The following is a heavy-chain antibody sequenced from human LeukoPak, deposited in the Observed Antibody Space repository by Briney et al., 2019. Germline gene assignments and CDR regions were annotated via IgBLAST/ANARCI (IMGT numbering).Heavy chain of an antibody. J-gene: IGHJ4*02. D-gene: IGHD2-15*01. CDR1: GFSFSYYW. V-gene: IGHV3-23*01. CDR3: AKVGPPARYCSGGSCYVDY. CDR2: ISGSGGST. Sequence: PGGSLRLSCTASGFSFSYYWMSWVRQAPGKGLEWVSAISGSGGSTYYADSVKGRFTISRDNSKNTLYLQMNSLRAEDTAVYYCAKVGPPARYCSGGSCYVDYWGQGTLVTVSS.